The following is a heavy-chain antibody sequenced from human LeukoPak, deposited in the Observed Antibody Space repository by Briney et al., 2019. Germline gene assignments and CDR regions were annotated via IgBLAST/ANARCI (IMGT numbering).Heavy chain of an antibody. D-gene: IGHD6-19*01. V-gene: IGHV1-69*04. J-gene: IGHJ5*02. Sequence: ASVKVSCKASGGTFSSYTISWVRQAPGQGLEWMGRIIPILGIANYAQKFQGRVTITADESTSTAYMELSSLRSEDTAVYYCARDEQAGGGWYFDPWGQGTLVTVSS. CDR3: ARDEQAGGGWYFDP. CDR1: GGTFSSYT. CDR2: IIPILGIA.